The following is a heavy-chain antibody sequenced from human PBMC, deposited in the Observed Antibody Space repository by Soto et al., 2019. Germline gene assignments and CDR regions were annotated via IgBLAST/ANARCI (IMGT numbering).Heavy chain of an antibody. CDR1: GYSFTSYW. CDR2: IYPGDSDT. Sequence: GEALKSSCKGSGYSFTSYWIGWVHQMPGKGLEWMGIIYPGDSDTRYSPSFQGQVTISADKSISTAYLQWSSLKASDTAMYYCAGGGVRGVITRTRDYYGMDVWGQGTTVTVSS. J-gene: IGHJ6*02. V-gene: IGHV5-51*07. CDR3: AGGGVRGVITRTRDYYGMDV. D-gene: IGHD3-10*01.